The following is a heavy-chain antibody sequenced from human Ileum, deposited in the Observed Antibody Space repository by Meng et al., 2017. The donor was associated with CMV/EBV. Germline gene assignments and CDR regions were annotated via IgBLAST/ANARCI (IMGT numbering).Heavy chain of an antibody. D-gene: IGHD2-15*01. Sequence: QVLFPESGPGLVKPSETLSLPCTVSGDSVRIKYIFWAWLRQPPGQGRDWIATINYSGTTYYNPSLRNRLTLSVDTSKNQFSMKLTSVTAADTAMYYCARDMTNRWFYFWGQGILVTVSS. CDR3: ARDMTNRWFYF. CDR1: GDSVRIKYIF. J-gene: IGHJ4*02. V-gene: IGHV4-39*07. CDR2: INYSGTT.